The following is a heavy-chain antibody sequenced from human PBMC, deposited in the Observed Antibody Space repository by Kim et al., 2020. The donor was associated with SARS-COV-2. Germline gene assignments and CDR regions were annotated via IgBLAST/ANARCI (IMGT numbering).Heavy chain of an antibody. V-gene: IGHV4-30-2*01. CDR3: ARENPWGTDGAFDI. D-gene: IGHD3-16*01. Sequence: PSLKSRVTISVDRSKNQFSLKLSSVTAADTAVYYCARENPWGTDGAFDIWGQGTMVTVSS. J-gene: IGHJ3*02.